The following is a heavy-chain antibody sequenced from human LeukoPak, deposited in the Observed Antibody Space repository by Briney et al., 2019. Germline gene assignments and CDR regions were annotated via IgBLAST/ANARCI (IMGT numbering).Heavy chain of an antibody. D-gene: IGHD2-15*01. Sequence: GGSLRLSCAASGFTFSSYAMSWVRQAPGKGLEWVSAISGSGGSTYYADSVKGRFTISRDNSKNTLYLQMNSLRAEDTAVYYCAKVLTDIVVVLDAFDIWGQGTMVTVSS. CDR1: GFTFSSYA. CDR2: ISGSGGST. J-gene: IGHJ3*02. CDR3: AKVLTDIVVVLDAFDI. V-gene: IGHV3-23*01.